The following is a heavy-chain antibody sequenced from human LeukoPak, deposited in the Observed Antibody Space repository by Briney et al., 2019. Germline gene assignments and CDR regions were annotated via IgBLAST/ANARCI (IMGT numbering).Heavy chain of an antibody. CDR3: AKDQRGRHPLIDY. Sequence: GGSLRLSCAASGFTFSSYAMTWVRQPPGKGLEWVSTISGSGGSTYYADSVKGRFTISRDNSKNTLYLQMNSLRAEDTAVYYCAKDQRGRHPLIDYWGQGTLVTVSS. CDR1: GFTFSSYA. CDR2: ISGSGGST. J-gene: IGHJ4*02. D-gene: IGHD3-16*01. V-gene: IGHV3-23*01.